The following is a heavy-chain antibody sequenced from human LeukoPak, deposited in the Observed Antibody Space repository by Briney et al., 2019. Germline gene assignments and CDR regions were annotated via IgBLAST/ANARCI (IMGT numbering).Heavy chain of an antibody. J-gene: IGHJ4*02. CDR2: INPDGSEK. V-gene: IGHV3-7*01. D-gene: IGHD4-17*01. Sequence: GGSLRLSCAASGFTFSNAWMSWVRQAPGKGLEWAANINPDGSEKYYLDSVKGRMTISRDNAKNALYLQMNSLRAEDTAVFYCARMYGDYLGYWGQGTLVTVFS. CDR3: ARMYGDYLGY. CDR1: GFTFSNAW.